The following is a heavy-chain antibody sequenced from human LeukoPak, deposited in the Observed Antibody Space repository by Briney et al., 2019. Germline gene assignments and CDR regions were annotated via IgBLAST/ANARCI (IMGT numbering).Heavy chain of an antibody. CDR1: GFTFTSSA. CDR2: IVVGSGNT. D-gene: IGHD2-15*01. V-gene: IGHV1-58*02. J-gene: IGHJ4*02. Sequence: SVKVSCKASGFTFTSSAMQWVRQARGRRLEWIGWIVVGSGNTNYAQKFQERVTITRDMSTSTAYMELSSLRSEDTAVYYCAAVGYCSGGSCSDYFDYWGQGTLVTVSS. CDR3: AAVGYCSGGSCSDYFDY.